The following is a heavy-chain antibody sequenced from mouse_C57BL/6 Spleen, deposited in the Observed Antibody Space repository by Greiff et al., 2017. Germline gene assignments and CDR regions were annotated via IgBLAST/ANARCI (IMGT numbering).Heavy chain of an antibody. V-gene: IGHV1-26*01. CDR1: GYTFTDYY. D-gene: IGHD1-1*01. Sequence: EVQLQQSGPELVKPGASVKISCKASGYTFTDYYMNWVKQSHGKSLEWIGDINPNNGGTSYNQKFKGKATLTVDKSSSTAYMELRSLTSEDSAVYYCARGGYYGRGAWFAYWGQGTLVTVSA. J-gene: IGHJ3*01. CDR3: ARGGYYGRGAWFAY. CDR2: INPNNGGT.